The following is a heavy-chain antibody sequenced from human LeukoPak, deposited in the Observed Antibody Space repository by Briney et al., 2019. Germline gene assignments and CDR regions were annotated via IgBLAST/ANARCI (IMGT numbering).Heavy chain of an antibody. Sequence: AGGSLRLSCSAPGFTFSDYWMMWVRQAPGKGLEWVGNIRQDDSEKNYVDSVKGRFTISRDNAKSSLYLQMNSLRAEDTAIYYCATDRKVGTWDPRFNYWGQGTLVTVSS. J-gene: IGHJ4*02. CDR3: ATDRKVGTWDPRFNY. V-gene: IGHV3-7*01. CDR2: IRQDDSEK. CDR1: GFTFSDYW. D-gene: IGHD4-23*01.